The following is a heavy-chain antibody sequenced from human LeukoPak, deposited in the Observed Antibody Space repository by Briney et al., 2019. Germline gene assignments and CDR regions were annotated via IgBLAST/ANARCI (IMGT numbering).Heavy chain of an antibody. CDR1: GGSISSSSYY. D-gene: IGHD3-22*01. J-gene: IGHJ6*03. CDR2: IYYSGST. V-gene: IGHV4-39*07. CDR3: ARAPSDSSGYSSYYYYMDV. Sequence: SETLSLTCTVSGGSISSSSYYWGWIRQPPGKGLEWIGSIYYSGSTYYNPSLKSRVTISVDTSKNQFSLKLSSVTAADTAVYYCARAPSDSSGYSSYYYYMDVWGKGTTVTVSS.